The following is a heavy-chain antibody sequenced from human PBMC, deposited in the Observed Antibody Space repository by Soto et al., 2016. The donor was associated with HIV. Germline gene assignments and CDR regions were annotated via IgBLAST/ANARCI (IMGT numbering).Heavy chain of an antibody. Sequence: EVQLVESGGDLVQPGGSLRISCAASQFTFGSFWMGWVRQPPGKGLEWVATINQDGSETYYVGSVKGRFTISRDNAKNSLFLQMNSLTAEDTAVYYCGRLPSRPADVWGQGTTVTVSS. CDR2: INQDGSET. CDR3: GRLPSRPADV. V-gene: IGHV3-7*02. J-gene: IGHJ6*02. CDR1: QFTFGSFW.